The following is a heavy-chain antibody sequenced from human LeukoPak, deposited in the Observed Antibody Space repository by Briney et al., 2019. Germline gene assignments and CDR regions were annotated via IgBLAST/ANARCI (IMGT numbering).Heavy chain of an antibody. CDR2: IYYSGST. Sequence: SETLSLTCTVSGGSISSYYWSWIRQPPGKGLEWIGYIYYSGSTNYNPSLKSRVTISVDTFKNQFSLKLSSVTAADAAVYYCARVSSSWYNFWYFDLWGRGTLVTVSS. J-gene: IGHJ2*01. V-gene: IGHV4-59*01. CDR3: ARVSSSWYNFWYFDL. D-gene: IGHD6-13*01. CDR1: GGSISSYY.